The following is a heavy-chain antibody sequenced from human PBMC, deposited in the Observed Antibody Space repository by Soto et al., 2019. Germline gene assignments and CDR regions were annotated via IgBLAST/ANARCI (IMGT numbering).Heavy chain of an antibody. CDR3: ARSWGVYCSSTSCYSPWFDP. J-gene: IGHJ5*02. CDR1: GFTFSSYE. Sequence: GGSLRLSCAASGFTFSSYEMDWVRQAPGKGLEWVSSISSSASTIYYADSVKGRFTISRDNAKNSLYLQMNSLRAEDTAVYYCARSWGVYCSSTSCYSPWFDPWGQGTLVTVSS. CDR2: ISSSASTI. D-gene: IGHD2-2*02. V-gene: IGHV3-48*03.